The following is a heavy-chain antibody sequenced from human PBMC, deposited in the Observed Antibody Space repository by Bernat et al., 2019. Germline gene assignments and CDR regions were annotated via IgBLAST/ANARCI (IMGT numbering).Heavy chain of an antibody. J-gene: IGHJ4*02. D-gene: IGHD5-18*01. CDR2: INHSGST. CDR1: GGSFSGYY. CDR3: ARGVILDTAMVVPRNFDY. Sequence: QVQLQQWGAGLLKPSETLSLTCAVYGGSFSGYYWSWIRQPPGKGLEWIGEINHSGSTNYNPSLKSRVTISVDTSKNQFSLKLSSVTAADTAVYYCARGVILDTAMVVPRNFDYWGQGTLVTVSS. V-gene: IGHV4-34*01.